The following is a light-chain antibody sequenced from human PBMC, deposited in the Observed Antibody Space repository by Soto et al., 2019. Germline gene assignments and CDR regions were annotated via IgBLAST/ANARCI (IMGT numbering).Light chain of an antibody. V-gene: IGKV3-11*01. Sequence: EIVLTQSPATLSLSPGERATLSCRASQSVSSYLAWYQQKPGQAPRLLIYDASNRATGIPARFSGSGSGPDFTLTISSLEPADFAVYYCQQRSDWPSTFGGGTKVQIK. J-gene: IGKJ4*01. CDR2: DAS. CDR3: QQRSDWPST. CDR1: QSVSSY.